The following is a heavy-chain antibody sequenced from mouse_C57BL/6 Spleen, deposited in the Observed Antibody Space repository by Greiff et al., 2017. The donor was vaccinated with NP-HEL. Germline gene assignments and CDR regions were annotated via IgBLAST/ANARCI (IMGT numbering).Heavy chain of an antibody. CDR1: GYTFTDYE. CDR2: IDPETGGT. D-gene: IGHD4-1*01. V-gene: IGHV1-15*01. J-gene: IGHJ3*01. CDR3: TSHGTPLGRGFAY. Sequence: QVQLQQSGAELVRPGASVTLSCKASGYTFTDYEMHWVKQTPVHGLEWIGAIDPETGGTAYNQKFKGKAILTADKSSSTAYMELRSLTSEDSAVYYCTSHGTPLGRGFAYWGQGTLVTVSA.